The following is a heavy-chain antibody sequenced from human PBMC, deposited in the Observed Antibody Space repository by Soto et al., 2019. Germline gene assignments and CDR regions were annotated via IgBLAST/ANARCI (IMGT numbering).Heavy chain of an antibody. CDR3: ARSKNWNQPHHYYYYYGMDV. CDR2: IIPIFGTA. D-gene: IGHD1-1*01. Sequence: QVQLVQSGAEVKKPGSSVKVSCKASGGTFSSYAISWVRQAPGQGLEWMGGIIPIFGTANYAQKFQGRVTITADESTSKASMELSSLRSEDTAVSYCARSKNWNQPHHYYYYYGMDVWGQGTTVTFS. CDR1: GGTFSSYA. V-gene: IGHV1-69*01. J-gene: IGHJ6*02.